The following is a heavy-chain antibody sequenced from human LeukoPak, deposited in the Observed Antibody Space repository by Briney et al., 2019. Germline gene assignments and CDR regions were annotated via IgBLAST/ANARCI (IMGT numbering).Heavy chain of an antibody. J-gene: IGHJ6*02. D-gene: IGHD3-3*01. V-gene: IGHV3-7*01. CDR1: GFTFSSYW. Sequence: GGSLRLSCAASGFTFSSYWMSCGRQAPGKGREWVANIKQDGSERYYVDSVKGRFTISRDNAKNSLYLQMNRLRAEDTAVYYCARDLYYDFWSGYYQYYYGMDVWGQGTTVTVSS. CDR2: IKQDGSER. CDR3: ARDLYYDFWSGYYQYYYGMDV.